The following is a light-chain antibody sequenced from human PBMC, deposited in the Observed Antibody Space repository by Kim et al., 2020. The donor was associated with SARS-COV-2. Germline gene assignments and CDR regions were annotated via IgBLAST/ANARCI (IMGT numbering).Light chain of an antibody. CDR1: QSISSN. J-gene: IGKJ3*01. V-gene: IGKV1-39*01. Sequence: ASVGDRVTISCRNSQSISSNLNWYHQKPGRAPKLLIYAASTLQGGVPSRFSGSGSETDFTLTISSLQPEDFGTYFCQQSYITPFTFGPGTKVDIK. CDR2: AAS. CDR3: QQSYITPFT.